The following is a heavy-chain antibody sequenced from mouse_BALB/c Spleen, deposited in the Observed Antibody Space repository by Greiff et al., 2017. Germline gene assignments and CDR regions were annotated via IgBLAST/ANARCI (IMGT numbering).Heavy chain of an antibody. CDR1: GFSLTSYD. V-gene: IGHV2-9-2*01. J-gene: IGHJ2*01. CDR3: VRDGEGFDY. Sequence: VQRVESGPGLVAPSQSLSITCTVSGFSLTSYDISWIRQPPGKGLEWLGVIWTGGGTNYNSAFMSRLSISKDNSKSQVFLKMNSLQTDDTAIYYCVRDGEGFDYWGQGTTLTVSS. CDR2: IWTGGGT.